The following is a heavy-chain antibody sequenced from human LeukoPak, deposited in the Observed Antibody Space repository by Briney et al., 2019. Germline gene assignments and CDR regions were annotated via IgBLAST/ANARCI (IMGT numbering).Heavy chain of an antibody. J-gene: IGHJ4*02. CDR3: ARSTGWFGQGYFDY. CDR1: GFTFSSYW. D-gene: IGHD3-10*01. Sequence: GGSLRLSCAASGFTFSSYWMHWVRQAPGKGLVWVSRINSDGSSTSYADSVKGRFTISRDNAKNTLYLQMNSLRAEDTAVYYCARSTGWFGQGYFDYWGQETLVTVSS. CDR2: INSDGSST. V-gene: IGHV3-74*01.